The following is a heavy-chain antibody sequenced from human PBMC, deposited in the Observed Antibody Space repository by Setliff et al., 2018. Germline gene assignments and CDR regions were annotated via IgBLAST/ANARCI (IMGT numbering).Heavy chain of an antibody. CDR1: GFSFSDYS. D-gene: IGHD3-3*01. Sequence: LRLSCAASGFSFSDYSMDWVRQAPGKGLEWVSYITSSSNTIYYAESVKGRFTISRDNAKNSLYLQLNSLRADDTAVYYCARDLGEWRLDPWGQGTLVTVSS. CDR2: ITSSSNTI. V-gene: IGHV3-48*01. J-gene: IGHJ5*02. CDR3: ARDLGEWRLDP.